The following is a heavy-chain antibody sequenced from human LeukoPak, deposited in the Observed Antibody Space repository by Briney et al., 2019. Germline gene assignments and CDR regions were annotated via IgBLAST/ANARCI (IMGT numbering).Heavy chain of an antibody. CDR2: ISAYNGNT. Sequence: ASVKVPCKASGYTFTSYGISWVRQAPGQGLEWMGWISAYNGNTNYAQKLQGRVTMTTDTSTSTAYMELRSLRSDDTAVYYCARGRGLLWFGELLQYYMDVWGKGTTVTVSS. V-gene: IGHV1-18*01. J-gene: IGHJ6*03. CDR3: ARGRGLLWFGELLQYYMDV. D-gene: IGHD3-10*01. CDR1: GYTFTSYG.